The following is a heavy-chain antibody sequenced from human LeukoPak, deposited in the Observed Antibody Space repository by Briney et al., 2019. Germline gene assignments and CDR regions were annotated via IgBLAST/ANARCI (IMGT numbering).Heavy chain of an antibody. Sequence: AAVTVSFTCSGCTLTKLSMHGVRQPPGKGREGVGGVDPEDGETIYAEKFQGRVPMTEDTSTDTAFMELSSLRSEDTAVYYCATSRYGGRTYYYYYGMDVWGQGTTVTVSS. CDR2: VDPEDGET. CDR1: GCTLTKLS. CDR3: ATSRYGGRTYYYYYGMDV. V-gene: IGHV1-24*01. D-gene: IGHD4-23*01. J-gene: IGHJ6*01.